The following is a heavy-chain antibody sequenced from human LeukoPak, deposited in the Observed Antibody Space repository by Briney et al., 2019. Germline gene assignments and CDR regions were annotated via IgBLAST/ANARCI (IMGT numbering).Heavy chain of an antibody. CDR3: ARGAVAGYYNWFDP. CDR2: IIPIFGTA. D-gene: IGHD6-19*01. V-gene: IGHV1-69*05. CDR1: GGTFSSYA. J-gene: IGHJ5*02. Sequence: ASVKVSCKASGGTFSSYAISWVRQAPGQGLEWMGGIIPIFGTANYAQKFQGRVTITTDESTSTACMELSSLRSEDTAVYYCARGAVAGYYNWFDPWGQGTLVTDSS.